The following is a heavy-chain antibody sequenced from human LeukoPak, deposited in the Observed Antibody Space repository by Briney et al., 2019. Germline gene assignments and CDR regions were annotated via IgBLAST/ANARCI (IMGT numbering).Heavy chain of an antibody. CDR3: ARLYIGGYSRSTNYNWFDP. Sequence: SETLSLTCAVYGGSFSGYYWSWIRQPPGKGLEWIGEINHSCSTTYNPSVKRRVTLSVATPNNQFSLNLTSVTAADTAVYYCARLYIGGYSRSTNYNWFDPWGQGTLVTVSS. J-gene: IGHJ5*02. V-gene: IGHV4-34*01. CDR2: INHSCST. CDR1: GGSFSGYY. D-gene: IGHD6-13*01.